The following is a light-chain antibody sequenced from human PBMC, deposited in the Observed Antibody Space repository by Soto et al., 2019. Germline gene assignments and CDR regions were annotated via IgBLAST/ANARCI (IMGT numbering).Light chain of an antibody. CDR1: QSISSW. Sequence: DIPMTQYPSTLSASVGDRVTITCRASQSISSWLAWYQQKPGKAPKLLIYKASSLERGVPSRFSGSGSGTECTIPISSLQPDDFAPYYCQQYNSYAYAFGQGTQVEIK. CDR2: KAS. CDR3: QQYNSYAYA. J-gene: IGKJ2*01. V-gene: IGKV1-5*03.